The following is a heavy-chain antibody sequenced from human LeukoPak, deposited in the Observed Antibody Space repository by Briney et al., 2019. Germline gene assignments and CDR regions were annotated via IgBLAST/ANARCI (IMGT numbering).Heavy chain of an antibody. CDR2: IYSGGST. CDR1: GFTVSSNY. J-gene: IGHJ3*02. V-gene: IGHV3-53*01. D-gene: IGHD3-22*01. Sequence: GGSLRLSCAASGFTVSSNYMSWVRQAPGKGLEWVSVIYSGGSTYYADSVKGRFTISRDNSKNTLYLQMNSLRAEDTAVYYCAVDPYYYDSSGYYGAFDIWGQGTMVTVSS. CDR3: AVDPYYYDSSGYYGAFDI.